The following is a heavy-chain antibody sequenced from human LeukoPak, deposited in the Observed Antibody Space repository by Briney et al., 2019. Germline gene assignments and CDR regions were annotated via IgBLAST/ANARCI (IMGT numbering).Heavy chain of an antibody. CDR1: GFTFGDYA. Sequence: GGSLRLSCTTSGFTFGDYAMSRVRQAPGKGLEWVGFIRSKAYGGTIEYAASVKGGFTISRDDSKSIAYLQMNSLKIEDTALYYCTRGPIQLWIHNAMDVWGQGTTVTVSS. V-gene: IGHV3-49*04. CDR3: TRGPIQLWIHNAMDV. D-gene: IGHD5-18*01. CDR2: IRSKAYGGTI. J-gene: IGHJ6*02.